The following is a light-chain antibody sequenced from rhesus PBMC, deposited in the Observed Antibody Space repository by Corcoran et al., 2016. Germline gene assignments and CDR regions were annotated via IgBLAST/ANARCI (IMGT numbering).Light chain of an antibody. CDR3: QHGYGTPYS. J-gene: IGKJ2*01. V-gene: IGKV1-74*01. CDR2: KAS. CDR1: ENVNNY. Sequence: DIQMTQSPSSLSASVGDRVTITCRASENVNNYLNWYQQQPGKAPTLLIYKASTLQSGVPSRFSGSGSGTDYTFTISILQPEDVATYYCQHGYGTPYSFGQGTKVEIK.